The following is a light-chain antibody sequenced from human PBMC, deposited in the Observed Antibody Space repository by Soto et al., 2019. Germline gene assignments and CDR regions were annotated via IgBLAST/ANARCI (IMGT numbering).Light chain of an antibody. V-gene: IGKV1-39*01. CDR3: KQSYNTPRT. J-gene: IGKJ1*01. Sequence: DIQMTHSPSSLSASVGDRVTITCRASQTIRSYLNWYQQKPGKAPKLLIYGASTLQSGVPSRFSGSGSGTGFTLTISSLQPEDFATYCCKQSYNTPRTFGQGTKV. CDR1: QTIRSY. CDR2: GAS.